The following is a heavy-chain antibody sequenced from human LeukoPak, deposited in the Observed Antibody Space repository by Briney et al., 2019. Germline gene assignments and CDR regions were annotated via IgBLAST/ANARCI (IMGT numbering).Heavy chain of an antibody. CDR2: ISYDGSNK. D-gene: IGHD3-22*01. CDR3: AKDGGYYDSSGPLG. J-gene: IGHJ4*02. Sequence: GGSLRLSCAASGFTFSDYYMSWIRQAPGKGLEWVAVISYDGSNKYYADSVKGRFTISRDNSKNTLYLQMNSLRAEDTAVYYCAKDGGYYDSSGPLGWGQGTLVTVSS. V-gene: IGHV3-30*18. CDR1: GFTFSDYY.